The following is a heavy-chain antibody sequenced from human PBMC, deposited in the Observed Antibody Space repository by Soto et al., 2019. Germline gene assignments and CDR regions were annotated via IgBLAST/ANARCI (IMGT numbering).Heavy chain of an antibody. D-gene: IGHD3-22*01. CDR3: AREAISSDYFDY. J-gene: IGHJ4*02. Sequence: EVQLVETGGGLIQPGGSLRLSCAASGFTVSSNYMSWVRQAPGQGLAWVSFIYSGGRTYYADSVKGRFTISRDNSKNTLYLQMNSLRAEDTAVYYCAREAISSDYFDYWGQGTRVSVSS. V-gene: IGHV3-53*02. CDR2: IYSGGRT. CDR1: GFTVSSNY.